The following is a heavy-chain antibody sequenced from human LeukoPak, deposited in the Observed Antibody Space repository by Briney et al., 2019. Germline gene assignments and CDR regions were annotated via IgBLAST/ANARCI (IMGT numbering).Heavy chain of an antibody. V-gene: IGHV3-23*01. CDR3: AKKVGGIYAFDM. Sequence: GGSLRLSCAASGFTFSSYAMNWVRQAPGKGLEWVSIVSGSGDITFYADSVKGRFTISRDNSKNRLYLQMSSLRAEDTAVYYCAKKVGGIYAFDMWGQGTMVPVSS. CDR1: GFTFSSYA. D-gene: IGHD1-26*01. CDR2: VSGSGDIT. J-gene: IGHJ3*02.